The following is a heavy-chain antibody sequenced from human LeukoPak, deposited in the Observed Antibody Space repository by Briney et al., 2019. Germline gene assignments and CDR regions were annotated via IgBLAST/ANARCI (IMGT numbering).Heavy chain of an antibody. V-gene: IGHV1-69*04. CDR1: GGTFSSYA. Sequence: SVKVSCKASGGTFSSYAISWVRQAPGQGLEWMGRIIPILGIANYAQKFQGRVTITVDKSTSTAYMELSSLRSEDTAVYYCARGTGSEAFDIWGPGTMVTVSS. D-gene: IGHD2-15*01. CDR3: ARGTGSEAFDI. J-gene: IGHJ3*02. CDR2: IIPILGIA.